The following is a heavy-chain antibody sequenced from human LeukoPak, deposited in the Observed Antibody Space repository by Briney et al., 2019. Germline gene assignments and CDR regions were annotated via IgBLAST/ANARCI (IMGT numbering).Heavy chain of an antibody. CDR1: GYTFTSYY. CDR2: INPNSGGT. Sequence: ASVKVSCKASGYTFTSYYMHWVRQAPGQGLEWMGWINPNSGGTNYAPKFQGRVTMTRDTSISTGYIELSSLRSDDTAVYYCARDQYRSGWHGVYWGQGTLVTVSS. V-gene: IGHV1-2*02. CDR3: ARDQYRSGWHGVY. J-gene: IGHJ4*02. D-gene: IGHD6-19*01.